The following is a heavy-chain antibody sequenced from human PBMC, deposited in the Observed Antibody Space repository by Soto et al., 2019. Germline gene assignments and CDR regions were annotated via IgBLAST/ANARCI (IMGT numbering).Heavy chain of an antibody. CDR3: ASDTRSSSWYFWFDP. J-gene: IGHJ5*02. Sequence: QLQLQESGPGLVKPSETLSLTCPVSGGSISRSSYYWGWILQPPGKGLEWIGSIYYSGSTYYNPSLKSRVTISVDTSKNQCSLKLTSVTAADTAVYYCASDTRSSSWYFWFDPWGQGTLVTVSS. CDR2: IYYSGST. D-gene: IGHD6-13*01. V-gene: IGHV4-39*01. CDR1: GGSISRSSYY.